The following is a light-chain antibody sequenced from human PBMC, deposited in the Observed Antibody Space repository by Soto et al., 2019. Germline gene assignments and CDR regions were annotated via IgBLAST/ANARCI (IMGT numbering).Light chain of an antibody. J-gene: IGKJ4*01. CDR2: DVS. CDR3: QQHTNWPLT. CDR1: QSVSNS. V-gene: IGKV3-11*01. Sequence: EIVLTQSPATLSLSPGERATLSCWASQSVSNSLAWYQQRPGQSPRLLIYDVSTRATGIPARFGGSGSGTDFTLTISSLETEDFAVYYCQQHTNWPLTFGGGTKVEI.